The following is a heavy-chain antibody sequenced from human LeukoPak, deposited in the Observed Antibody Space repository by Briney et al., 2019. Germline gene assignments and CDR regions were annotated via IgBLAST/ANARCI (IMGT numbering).Heavy chain of an antibody. CDR3: AKGRCSGVGCDSFHS. CDR2: ISDGSSFT. V-gene: IGHV3-23*01. Sequence: GGSLRLSCVASGLRFRSYAMNWVRQAPGKGLECISTISDGSSFTYYADSVKGRSAISRDDSKNTLYLQMNNLKVEDTAVYYCAKGRCSGVGCDSFHSWGQGALVTVSS. J-gene: IGHJ4*02. D-gene: IGHD2-15*01. CDR1: GLRFRSYA.